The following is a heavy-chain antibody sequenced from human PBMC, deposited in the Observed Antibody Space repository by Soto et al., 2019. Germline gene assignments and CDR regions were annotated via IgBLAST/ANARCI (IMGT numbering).Heavy chain of an antibody. V-gene: IGHV1-18*01. CDR2: ISGRNGNT. J-gene: IGHJ4*02. D-gene: IGHD6-19*01. CDR3: ARGPSTTPVVGTYEGVKANFDY. Sequence: QVQLVQSGVEVKKPGASVKVSCKASGYTFINYDVSWVRQAPGQGLEWVGWISGRNGNTNYAQRCQGRVGMTLDISTSTVYMGLRSLRSDETPAYYWARGPSTTPVVGTYEGVKANFDYWGQGTLVTVAS. CDR1: GYTFINYD.